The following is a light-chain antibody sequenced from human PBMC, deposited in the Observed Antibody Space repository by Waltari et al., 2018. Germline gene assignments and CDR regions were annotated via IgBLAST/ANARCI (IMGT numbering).Light chain of an antibody. CDR1: SGHSSNV. CDR3: QTGGHGTGV. CDR2: VNSDGSH. J-gene: IGLJ3*02. V-gene: IGLV4-69*02. Sequence: QLVLTQSPSASASLGASVKLTCTLSSGHSSNVIAWHQQQPEKGPRFLMKVNSDGSHSKGDEIPDRFSGSSSGAQRYLTVSSLQSEDESYYYCQTGGHGTGVFGGGTKLTVL.